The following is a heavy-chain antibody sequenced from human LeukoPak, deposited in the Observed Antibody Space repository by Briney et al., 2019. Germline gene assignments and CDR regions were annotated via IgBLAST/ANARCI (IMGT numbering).Heavy chain of an antibody. Sequence: GGSLRLSCAASGFTFSSYGMHWVRQAPGKGLEWVAFIRSDGSTEYYADSLKGRFTISRDNSKNTLYLQMNSLRPEDTAVYYCAKDERLGGSWTFDYWGQGTLVTVSS. D-gene: IGHD6-13*01. CDR2: IRSDGSTE. CDR3: AKDERLGGSWTFDY. V-gene: IGHV3-30*02. J-gene: IGHJ4*02. CDR1: GFTFSSYG.